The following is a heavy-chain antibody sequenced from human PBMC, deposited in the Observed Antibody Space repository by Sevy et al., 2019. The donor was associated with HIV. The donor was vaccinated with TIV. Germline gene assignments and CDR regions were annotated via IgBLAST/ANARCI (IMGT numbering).Heavy chain of an antibody. Sequence: ASVKVSCKASGGTFSSYAISWVRQAPGQGLEWMGGIIPIFGTANYAQKFQGRVTITADESTSTAYRELSSLRSEDTAVYYWALYSGSYDGGFDYWGQGTLVTVSS. CDR1: GGTFSSYA. D-gene: IGHD1-26*01. V-gene: IGHV1-69*13. CDR2: IIPIFGTA. J-gene: IGHJ4*02. CDR3: ALYSGSYDGGFDY.